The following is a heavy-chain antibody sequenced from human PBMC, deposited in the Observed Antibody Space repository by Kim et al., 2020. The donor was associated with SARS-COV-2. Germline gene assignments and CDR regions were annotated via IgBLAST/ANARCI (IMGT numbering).Heavy chain of an antibody. CDR3: ARDFLGDLGGNAGDY. D-gene: IGHD3-10*01. J-gene: IGHJ4*02. Sequence: GGSLRLSCAASGFTFSDYYMSWIRQAPGKGLEWVSYISTSSSYTNYADSVKGRFTISRDNAKNSLYLQMNSLRAEDTAVYYCARDFLGDLGGNAGDYWGQGTLVTVSS. V-gene: IGHV3-11*05. CDR2: ISTSSSYT. CDR1: GFTFSDYY.